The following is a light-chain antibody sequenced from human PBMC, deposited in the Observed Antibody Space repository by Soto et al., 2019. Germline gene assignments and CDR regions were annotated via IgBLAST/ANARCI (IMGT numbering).Light chain of an antibody. J-gene: IGLJ1*01. CDR3: SSYTCSSTYV. CDR2: DVN. CDR1: SSDVGNSNG. V-gene: IGLV2-18*02. Sequence: QSALTQPPSVSGSPGQSVAISCTGTSSDVGNSNGVSWYHQPPGTAPKLMIYDVNNRPSGVPDRFSGSKSGNTASLTISGLHAEDEGDYYCSSYTCSSTYVFGTGTKLTVL.